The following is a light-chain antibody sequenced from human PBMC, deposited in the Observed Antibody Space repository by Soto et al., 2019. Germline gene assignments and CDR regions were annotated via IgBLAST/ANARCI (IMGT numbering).Light chain of an antibody. Sequence: EIVMTQSPVTLSVSPGERATISCRASQSVSSNLAWYQQKPSQAPRLLIYGASTRTTGIPARFSGSGSGTEFTLTISSLQSEDFGVYYCQQYNNWPQTFGQGTKV. J-gene: IGKJ1*01. CDR1: QSVSSN. CDR3: QQYNNWPQT. CDR2: GAS. V-gene: IGKV3-15*01.